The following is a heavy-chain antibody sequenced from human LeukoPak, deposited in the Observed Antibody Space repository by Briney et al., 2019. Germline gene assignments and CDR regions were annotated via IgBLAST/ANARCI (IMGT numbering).Heavy chain of an antibody. CDR2: IYDSGST. Sequence: PSETLSLTCTVSGASISGSGYYWGWIRQPPGKGLEWIGNIYDSGSTYYNASLQSRVTISIDTSKNQFSLRLSSVTAADTAMYYCAKSGGYGLIDYWGQGTLVTVSS. CDR3: AKSGGYGLIDY. V-gene: IGHV4-39*01. CDR1: GASISGSGYY. J-gene: IGHJ4*02. D-gene: IGHD1-26*01.